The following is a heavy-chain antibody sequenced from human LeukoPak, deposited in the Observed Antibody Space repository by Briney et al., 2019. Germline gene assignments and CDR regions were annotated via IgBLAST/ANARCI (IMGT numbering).Heavy chain of an antibody. CDR3: ARDRGDYYDSSGLAFDI. Sequence: PSETLSLTCAVYGGSFSGYYWSWIRQPPGKGLEWIGEINHSGSTNYNPSLKSRLTISVDTSKNQFSLKLSSVTAADTAVYYCARDRGDYYDSSGLAFDIWGQGTMVTVSS. V-gene: IGHV4-34*01. CDR1: GGSFSGYY. CDR2: INHSGST. D-gene: IGHD3-22*01. J-gene: IGHJ3*02.